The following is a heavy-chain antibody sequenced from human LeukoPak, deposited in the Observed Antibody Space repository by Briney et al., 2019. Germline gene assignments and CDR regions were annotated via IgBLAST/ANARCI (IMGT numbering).Heavy chain of an antibody. V-gene: IGHV4-59*12. CDR1: GGSISSYY. CDR2: IYYSGST. J-gene: IGHJ6*02. D-gene: IGHD3-10*01. Sequence: PSETLSLTCTVSGGSISSYYWSWTRQPPGKGLEWIGYIYYSGSTNYNPSLKSRVTISVDTSKNQFSLKLSSVTAADTAVYYCAREGHYGSGSYYRPYYYGMDVWGQGTTVTVSS. CDR3: AREGHYGSGSYYRPYYYGMDV.